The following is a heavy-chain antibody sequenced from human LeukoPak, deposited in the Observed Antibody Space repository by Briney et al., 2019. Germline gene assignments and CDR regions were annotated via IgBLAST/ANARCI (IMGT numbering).Heavy chain of an antibody. J-gene: IGHJ4*02. CDR2: ISSSSYI. V-gene: IGHV3-21*04. CDR1: GFAFSSYS. Sequence: GGSLKLSCAASGFAFSSYSMNWVRQAPGKGLEWVSSISSSSYIYYADSVKGRFTISRDNAKNSLYLQMNSLRAEDTAVYYCTTDLWLSFDYWGQGTLVTVSS. D-gene: IGHD5-18*01. CDR3: TTDLWLSFDY.